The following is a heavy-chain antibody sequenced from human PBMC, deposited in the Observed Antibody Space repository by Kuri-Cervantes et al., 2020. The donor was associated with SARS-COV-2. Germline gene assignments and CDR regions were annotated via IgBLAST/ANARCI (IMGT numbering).Heavy chain of an antibody. D-gene: IGHD3-10*01. V-gene: IGHV3-48*03. CDR1: GFTFGDYA. J-gene: IGHJ4*02. CDR3: ARNSRSSGSEFDY. Sequence: GGSLRLSCTASGFTFGDYAMSWVRQAPGGGLEWISYISSTRSTIDYADSVRGRFTISRDNAKSSLFLQMNSLRVEDTAVYYCARNSRSSGSEFDYWGQGTLVTVSS. CDR2: ISSTRSTI.